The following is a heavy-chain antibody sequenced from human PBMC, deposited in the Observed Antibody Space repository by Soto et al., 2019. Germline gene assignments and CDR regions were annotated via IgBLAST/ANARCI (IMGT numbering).Heavy chain of an antibody. D-gene: IGHD3-16*01. V-gene: IGHV4-59*01. CDR1: GGSISSYY. CDR2: IYYSGST. CDR3: ARDKRGRRLITGAFDI. J-gene: IGHJ3*02. Sequence: SETLSLTCTVSGGSISSYYWSWIRQPPGKGLEWIGYIYYSGSTNYNPSLKSRVTISVDTSKNQFSLKLSSVTAADTAVYYCARDKRGRRLITGAFDIWGQGTMVTVSS.